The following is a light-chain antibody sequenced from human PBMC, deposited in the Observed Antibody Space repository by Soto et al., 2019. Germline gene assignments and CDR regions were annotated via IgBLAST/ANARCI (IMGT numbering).Light chain of an antibody. CDR2: GAS. CDR3: QQYGSSPA. Sequence: EIVFTQSPGTLSLSPGERATLSCRASQNIYSNVAWYQQRPGQAPRLLIYGASSRATGIPDRLSGSGSGTDFTLTIRRLEPEDFAVYYCQQYGSSPAFGQGTKVDIK. CDR1: QNIYSN. J-gene: IGKJ1*01. V-gene: IGKV3-20*01.